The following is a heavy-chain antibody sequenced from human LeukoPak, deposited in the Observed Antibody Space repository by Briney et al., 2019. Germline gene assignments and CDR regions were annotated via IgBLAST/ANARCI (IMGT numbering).Heavy chain of an antibody. CDR2: IKQDGSEK. CDR1: GFTFSSYW. J-gene: IGHJ3*02. Sequence: PGGSLRLSCAASGFTFSSYWMSWVRQAPGKGLEWVANIKQDGSEKYYVDSVKGRFTISRDNAKNSLYLQMNSLRAEDTAVYYCARSSSRGAPRYDAFDIWGQGTMVTVSS. D-gene: IGHD3-10*01. CDR3: ARSSSRGAPRYDAFDI. V-gene: IGHV3-7*01.